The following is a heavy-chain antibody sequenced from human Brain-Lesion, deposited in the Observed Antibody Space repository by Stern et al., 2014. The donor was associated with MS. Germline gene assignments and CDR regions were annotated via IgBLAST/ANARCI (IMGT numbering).Heavy chain of an antibody. CDR1: GGPISSHSYY. Sequence: VQLVESGPGLVKPSQTLSLTCTVSGGPISSHSYYWSWIRQPAGKGLEWIGRIYASGNTNYNPPLKSRVSISVDTSKNQLSLRLSSVTASDTAVYYCARDYGDLEFDLWGQGTLVTVSS. V-gene: IGHV4-61*02. D-gene: IGHD4-17*01. CDR3: ARDYGDLEFDL. CDR2: IYASGNT. J-gene: IGHJ4*02.